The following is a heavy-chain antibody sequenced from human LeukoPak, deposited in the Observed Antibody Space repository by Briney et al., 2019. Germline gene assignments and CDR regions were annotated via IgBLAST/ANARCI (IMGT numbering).Heavy chain of an antibody. Sequence: PSETLSLTCTVSGGSISSYYWSWIRQPPGKGLEWIGYIYYSGSTNYNPSLKSRVTISVDTSKNQFSLKLSSVTAADTAVYYCARAGTILGFDPWGQGTLVTVSS. J-gene: IGHJ5*02. CDR3: ARAGTILGFDP. CDR1: GGSISSYY. V-gene: IGHV4-59*01. CDR2: IYYSGST. D-gene: IGHD3-9*01.